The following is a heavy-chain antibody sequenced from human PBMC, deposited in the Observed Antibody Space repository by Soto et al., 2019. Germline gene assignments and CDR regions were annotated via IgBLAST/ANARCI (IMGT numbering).Heavy chain of an antibody. J-gene: IGHJ6*02. Sequence: QVHLQESGPGLVKPSGALSLTCAVSGASISTSNWWSWVRQTPGKGLQWIGQIYYSGSPNYNPSLKSRVTISLDKSTNQFSLRLTSVTAADTAVYYCAREAGFSSTYYRGPRGMDVWGQGTTVTVSS. CDR1: GASISTSNW. V-gene: IGHV4-4*02. CDR3: AREAGFSSTYYRGPRGMDV. D-gene: IGHD6-13*01. CDR2: IYYSGSP.